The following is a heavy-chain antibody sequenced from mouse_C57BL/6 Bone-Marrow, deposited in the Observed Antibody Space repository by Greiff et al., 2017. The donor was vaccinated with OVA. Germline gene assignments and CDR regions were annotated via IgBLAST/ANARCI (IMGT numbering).Heavy chain of an antibody. J-gene: IGHJ4*01. CDR1: GYTFTSYW. CDR3: SQCSTTMDY. V-gene: IGHV1-64*01. Sequence: QVQLQQPGAELVKPGASVKLSCKASGYTFTSYWMHWVKQRPGQGLEWIGMIHPTRGSTNYNEKFKSKATLTVDNSSSPSYMQLSSLTSEDSAVYYCSQCSTTMDYWGQGTSVTVSA. CDR2: IHPTRGST. D-gene: IGHD1-1*01.